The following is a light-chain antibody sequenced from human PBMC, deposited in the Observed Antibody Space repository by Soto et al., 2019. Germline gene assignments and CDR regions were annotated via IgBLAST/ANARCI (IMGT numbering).Light chain of an antibody. V-gene: IGLV2-14*01. CDR3: SSYASSSPYV. CDR1: SSDAGGYNY. Sequence: QSVLTQPASVSESPGHSITISCTGTSSDAGGYNYVSWYQQHPGKAPKLMIYEVTNRPSGVSNRFSGSKSGNTASLAISGLQAEDEADYYCSSYASSSPYVFGTGAKVTVL. CDR2: EVT. J-gene: IGLJ1*01.